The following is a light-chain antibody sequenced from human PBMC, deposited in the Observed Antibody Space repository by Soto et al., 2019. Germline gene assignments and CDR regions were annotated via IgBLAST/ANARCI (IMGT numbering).Light chain of an antibody. CDR3: QHMAT. CDR2: RAS. J-gene: IGKJ1*01. V-gene: IGKV1-5*03. Sequence: DIQMTQSPSTLSASVGDRVTITCRASQTISSSLAWYQQKPGKAPKPLIYRASSLESGVPSRFSGSGSGTEFTLTIISPQPDDFATYFCQHMATFGQGTKVEIK. CDR1: QTISSS.